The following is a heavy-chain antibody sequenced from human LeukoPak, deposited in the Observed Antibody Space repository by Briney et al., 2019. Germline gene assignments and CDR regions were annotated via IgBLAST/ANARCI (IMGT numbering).Heavy chain of an antibody. V-gene: IGHV3-33*06. J-gene: IGHJ4*02. Sequence: GGSLRLSCAASGFTFSSYGMHWVRQAPGKGLEWVAVIWYDGSNKYYADSVKGRFTISRDNSKNTLYLQMNSLRAEDTAVYYCAKEGWLQFLDYWGQGTLVTVSS. CDR2: IWYDGSNK. CDR1: GFTFSSYG. D-gene: IGHD5-24*01. CDR3: AKEGWLQFLDY.